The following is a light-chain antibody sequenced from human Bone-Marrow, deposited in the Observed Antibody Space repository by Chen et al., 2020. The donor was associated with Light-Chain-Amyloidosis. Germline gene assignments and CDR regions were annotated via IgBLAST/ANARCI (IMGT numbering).Light chain of an antibody. CDR3: QSADSSGTYEVI. Sequence: SYELTQPPSVSVSPGQTARITCSGDDLPTKYAYWYQQKPGQAPVLVIHRDTERPSGISERFSGSSSGTTATLTISRVQAEDEADYNCQSADSSGTYEVIFGGGTKLTVL. CDR2: RDT. J-gene: IGLJ2*01. V-gene: IGLV3-25*03. CDR1: DLPTKY.